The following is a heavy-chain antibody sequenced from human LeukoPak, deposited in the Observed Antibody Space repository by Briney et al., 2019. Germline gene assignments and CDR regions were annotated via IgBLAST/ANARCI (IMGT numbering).Heavy chain of an antibody. CDR2: IKQDGSER. CDR1: GFTFSSYE. V-gene: IGHV3-7*01. Sequence: QTGGSLRLSCAASGFTFSSYEMNWVRQAPGKWLEWVANIKQDGSERYYVDSVKGRFTISRDNAKNSLYLQMNSLRAEDTAVYYCARAPYYYDSSGYDYWGQGTLVTVSS. CDR3: ARAPYYYDSSGYDY. J-gene: IGHJ4*02. D-gene: IGHD3-22*01.